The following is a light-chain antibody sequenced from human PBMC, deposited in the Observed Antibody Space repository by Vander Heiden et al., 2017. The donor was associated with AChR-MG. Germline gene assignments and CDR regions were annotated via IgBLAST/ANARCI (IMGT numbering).Light chain of an antibody. CDR3: HHHGSSAPVT. CDR1: QSVSSSF. Sequence: SVLTQSPGPLSLSPGERATLSCRASQSVSSSFLAWYQQKPGQAPRLLIYGASTRVTGIPDRFSGSGYGTDFTLTITRREPEDSAVYYCHHHGSSAPVTLGQGTKLEIK. CDR2: GAS. V-gene: IGKV3-20*01. J-gene: IGKJ2*01.